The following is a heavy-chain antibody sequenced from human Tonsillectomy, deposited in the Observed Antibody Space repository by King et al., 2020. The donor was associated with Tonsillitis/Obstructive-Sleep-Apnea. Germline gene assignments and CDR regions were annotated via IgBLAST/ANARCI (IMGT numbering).Heavy chain of an antibody. V-gene: IGHV2-5*02. D-gene: IGHD3-16*01. CDR1: GLSLTTSELG. J-gene: IGHJ4*02. CDR3: AHTYTNPYYFDS. CDR2: IYWDDDK. Sequence: ITLKESGPTLVRPTQTLTLTCTFSGLSLTTSELGVGWTRQPPGKALEWLALIYWDDDKRYRPSLRSRVTITKDTSKNQVVLTMTNMAPVDTGTYYCAHTYTNPYYFDSWGQGTLVTVSS.